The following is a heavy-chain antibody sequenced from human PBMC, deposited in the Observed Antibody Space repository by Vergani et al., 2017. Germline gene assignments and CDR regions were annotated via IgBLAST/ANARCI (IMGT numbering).Heavy chain of an antibody. Sequence: QVQLVQSGAEVKKPGASVKVSCKASGYTFTSYDINWVRQATGQGLEWMGWMNPNSGNTGYAQKFQGRVTMTRNTSISTAYMELSSLRSEDTAVYYCARDHIEFLEWLYAYYFDYWGQGTLVTVSS. J-gene: IGHJ4*02. CDR3: ARDHIEFLEWLYAYYFDY. V-gene: IGHV1-8*01. CDR2: MNPNSGNT. D-gene: IGHD3-3*02. CDR1: GYTFTSYD.